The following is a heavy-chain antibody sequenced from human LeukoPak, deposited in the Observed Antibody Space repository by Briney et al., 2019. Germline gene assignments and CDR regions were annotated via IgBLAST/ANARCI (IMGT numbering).Heavy chain of an antibody. CDR3: ARHPRRGWHTYYFDY. Sequence: ASVKVSCKASGYTFTGYYMHWVRQAPGQGLEWMGWINPNSGGTNYAQKLQGRVTMTTDTSTSTAYMELRSLRSDDTAVYYCARHPRRGWHTYYFDYWGQGTLVTVSS. D-gene: IGHD6-19*01. V-gene: IGHV1-2*02. CDR1: GYTFTGYY. CDR2: INPNSGGT. J-gene: IGHJ4*02.